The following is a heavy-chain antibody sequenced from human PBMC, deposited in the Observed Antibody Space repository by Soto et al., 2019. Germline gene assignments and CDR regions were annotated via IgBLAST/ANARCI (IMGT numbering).Heavy chain of an antibody. D-gene: IGHD6-13*01. CDR1: GFTFSSYS. CDR3: EREDTSSSLNWFDP. J-gene: IGHJ5*02. Sequence: GGSLRLSCAASGFTFSSYSMNWVRQAPGKGLEFVSYISSSSSTIYYADSVKGRFTISRDNAKNSLYLQMNSLRVEDTAVYYCEREDTSSSLNWFDPWGQGTLVTVSS. CDR2: ISSSSSTI. V-gene: IGHV3-48*01.